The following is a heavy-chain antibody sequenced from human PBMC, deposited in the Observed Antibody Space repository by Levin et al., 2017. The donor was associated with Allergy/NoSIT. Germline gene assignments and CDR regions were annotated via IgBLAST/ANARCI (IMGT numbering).Heavy chain of an antibody. J-gene: IGHJ5*02. D-gene: IGHD2-2*01. CDR3: ARMYCSSTSCYAGMGLNWFDP. CDR2: IYYSGST. Sequence: SQTLSLPCTVSGGSIRSYYWSWIRPPPGKGLEWIGYIYYSGSTNYNPSLKSRVTISVDTSKNQFSLKLSSVTAADPAVYYCARMYCSSTSCYAGMGLNWFDPWGQGTLVTVSS. CDR1: GGSIRSYY. V-gene: IGHV4-59*01.